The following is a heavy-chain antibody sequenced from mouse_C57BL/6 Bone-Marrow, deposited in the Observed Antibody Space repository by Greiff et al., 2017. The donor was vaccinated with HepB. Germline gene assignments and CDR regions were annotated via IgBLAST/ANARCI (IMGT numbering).Heavy chain of an antibody. CDR3: AKTNGGLDY. Sequence: DVKLEESGGGLVKPGGSLKLSCAASGFTFSSYAMSWVRQTPEKRLEWVATISDGGSYTYYPDNVKGRFTISRDNAKNNLYLQMSHLKSEDTAMYYCAKTNGGLDYWGQGTTLTVSS. J-gene: IGHJ2*01. CDR1: GFTFSSYA. CDR2: ISDGGSYT. V-gene: IGHV5-4*03.